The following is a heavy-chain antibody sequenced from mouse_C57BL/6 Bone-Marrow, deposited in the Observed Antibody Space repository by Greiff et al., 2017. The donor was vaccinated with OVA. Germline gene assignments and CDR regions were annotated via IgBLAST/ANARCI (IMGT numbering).Heavy chain of an antibody. CDR1: GYAFSSSW. CDR2: IYPGDGDT. D-gene: IGHD1-1*01. V-gene: IGHV1-82*01. J-gene: IGHJ3*01. Sequence: QVQLQQSGPELVKPGASVKISCKASGYAFSSSWMNWVKQRPGKGLEWIGRIYPGDGDTNYNGKFKGKATLTADKSSSTAYMQLSSLTSEDSAVYFCARGPQGYGSRDRTFAYWGQGTLVTVAA. CDR3: ARGPQGYGSRDRTFAY.